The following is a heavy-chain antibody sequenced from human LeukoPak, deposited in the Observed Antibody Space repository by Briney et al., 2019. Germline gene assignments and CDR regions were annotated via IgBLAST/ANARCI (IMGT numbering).Heavy chain of an antibody. J-gene: IGHJ4*02. V-gene: IGHV3-66*02. D-gene: IGHD5-18*01. CDR2: IYSGGST. CDR1: GFTVSNNY. Sequence: GGCLRLSCAASGFTVSNNYMSWVRQAPGKGLEWVSVIYSGGSTYYADSVKGRFTISRDNSKNTLYLQMNSLRIEDTAVYYCTKDRSYGRSYFDYWGQGTLVTVAS. CDR3: TKDRSYGRSYFDY.